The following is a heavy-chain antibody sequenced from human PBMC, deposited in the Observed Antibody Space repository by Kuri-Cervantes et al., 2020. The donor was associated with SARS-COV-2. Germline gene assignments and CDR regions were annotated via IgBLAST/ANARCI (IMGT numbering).Heavy chain of an antibody. CDR2: IHTSGST. Sequence: SETLSLTCAVYGGSFSDYYWNWIRQPAGKGLEWIGYIHTSGSTYYNPSLKSRVTISVDTSKNQFSLKLSSVTAADTAVYYCARLGRFLEWFMGAFDPWGQGTLVTVSS. J-gene: IGHJ5*02. CDR3: ARLGRFLEWFMGAFDP. D-gene: IGHD3-3*01. V-gene: IGHV4-4*09. CDR1: GGSFSDYY.